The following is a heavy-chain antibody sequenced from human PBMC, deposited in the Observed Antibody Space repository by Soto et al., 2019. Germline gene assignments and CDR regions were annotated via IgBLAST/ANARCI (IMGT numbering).Heavy chain of an antibody. CDR2: IYYSGST. V-gene: IGHV4-61*01. J-gene: IGHJ4*02. Sequence: SETLSLTCTVSGGSVSSGSYYWSWIRQPPGKGLECIGYIYYSGSTNYNPSLKSRVTISVDTSKNQFSLKLFSVTAADTAVYYCASVLCSGGSCYGDYWGQGTLVTVSS. CDR1: GGSVSSGSYY. D-gene: IGHD2-15*01. CDR3: ASVLCSGGSCYGDY.